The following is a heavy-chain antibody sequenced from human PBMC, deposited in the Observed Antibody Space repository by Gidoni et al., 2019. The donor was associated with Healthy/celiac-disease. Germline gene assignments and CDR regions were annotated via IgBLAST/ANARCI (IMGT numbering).Heavy chain of an antibody. V-gene: IGHV3-23*01. D-gene: IGHD6-13*01. J-gene: IGHJ3*02. CDR3: AKDRAGYSSSWDAFDI. CDR2: ISGSGGRT. CDR1: GFTFPNYA. Sequence: EVQLLESGGGLVQPGGSLRLPWAGSGFTFPNYAMSWVRQAPGKGLEWVSIISGSGGRTFYADSMKGRFTISRDNSKNTMYMQMNSLRAEDTAVYYCAKDRAGYSSSWDAFDIWGQGTMVTVSS.